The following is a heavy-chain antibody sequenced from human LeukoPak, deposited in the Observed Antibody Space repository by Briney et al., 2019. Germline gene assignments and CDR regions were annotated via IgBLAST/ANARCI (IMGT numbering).Heavy chain of an antibody. D-gene: IGHD2-8*02. CDR1: GYTFTNYY. CDR2: INPTGIST. CDR3: AREESGGYFDY. V-gene: IGHV1-46*01. Sequence: ASVKVSCKASGYTFTNYYMHWVRQAPGQGLEWMGLINPTGISTNYAQKFRGRVTMTRDTSTTTVYMELSSLRSDDTAVYYRAREESGGYFDYWGQGTLVTVSS. J-gene: IGHJ4*02.